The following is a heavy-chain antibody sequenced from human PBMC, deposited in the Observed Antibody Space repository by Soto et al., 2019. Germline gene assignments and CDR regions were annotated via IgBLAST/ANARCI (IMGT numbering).Heavy chain of an antibody. Sequence: ASGQVAFTAPGSTSPSYGINWVRQAPGQGLYWMGWISPYNGNTNDEQKHQGKVTMTSDTSTSTAYLELSSLRYHDTAVYYCARGPRYGYGSGRPNCFDPWDQGTLVNVSS. J-gene: IGHJ5*02. D-gene: IGHD3-10*01. V-gene: IGHV1-18*04. CDR2: ISPYNGNT. CDR3: ARGPRYGYGSGRPNCFDP. CDR1: GSTSPSYG.